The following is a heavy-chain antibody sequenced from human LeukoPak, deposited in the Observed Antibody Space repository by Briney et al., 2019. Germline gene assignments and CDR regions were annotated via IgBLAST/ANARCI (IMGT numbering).Heavy chain of an antibody. V-gene: IGHV3-33*08. D-gene: IGHD6-13*01. CDR2: IWYDGSNK. J-gene: IGHJ4*02. CDR1: GFTFSRYG. Sequence: GGSLRLSCAASGFTFSRYGMHWVRQAPGKGLEWVAVIWYDGSNKYYADSVKGRFTISRDNSKNTLYLQMDSLRAEDTAVYYCASGGGYSSSWYALDYWGQGTLVTVSS. CDR3: ASGGGYSSSWYALDY.